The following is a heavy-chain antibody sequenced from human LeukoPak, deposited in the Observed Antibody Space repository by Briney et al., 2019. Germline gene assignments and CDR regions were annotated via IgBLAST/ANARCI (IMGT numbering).Heavy chain of an antibody. CDR2: ISAYNGNT. CDR3: ARAPRYCGGDCYTFDY. CDR1: GYTFTSYG. J-gene: IGHJ4*02. V-gene: IGHV1-18*01. Sequence: ASVKVSCKASGYTFTSYGISWVRQAPGQGLEWMGWISAYNGNTNYAQKLQGRVTMTTDTSTSTAYMELRSLRSDDTAVYYRARAPRYCGGDCYTFDYWGQGTLVTVSS. D-gene: IGHD2-21*02.